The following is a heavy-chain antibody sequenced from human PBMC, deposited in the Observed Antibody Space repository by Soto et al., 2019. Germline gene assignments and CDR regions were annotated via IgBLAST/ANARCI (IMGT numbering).Heavy chain of an antibody. Sequence: QVQLVQSGAEVKKPGSSVKVSCKASGGTFSSYTISWVRQAPGQGLEWRGRIIPILGIATYAQKFKGRFKITANKSTSTAYMELSSLRSEDTAVYYCARQAEGVVQAAKNNYYYYYGMDVWGQGTTVTVSS. D-gene: IGHD2-2*01. V-gene: IGHV1-69*02. CDR1: GGTFSSYT. CDR3: ARQAEGVVQAAKNNYYYYYGMDV. CDR2: IIPILGIA. J-gene: IGHJ6*02.